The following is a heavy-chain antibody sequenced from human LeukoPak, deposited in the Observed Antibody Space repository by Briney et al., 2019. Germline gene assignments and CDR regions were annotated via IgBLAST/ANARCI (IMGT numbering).Heavy chain of an antibody. J-gene: IGHJ4*02. CDR3: ATIRLGYCSGGSCYRPYFDY. V-gene: IGHV4-39*01. CDR2: IHYSGST. D-gene: IGHD2-15*01. CDR1: GGSISSSSYY. Sequence: TSETLSLTCIVSGGSISSSSYYWGWIRQPPGKGLEWIGSIHYSGSTYYNPSLKSRVTISVDTPKNQFSLKLSSVTAADTAVYYCATIRLGYCSGGSCYRPYFDYWGQGTLVTVSS.